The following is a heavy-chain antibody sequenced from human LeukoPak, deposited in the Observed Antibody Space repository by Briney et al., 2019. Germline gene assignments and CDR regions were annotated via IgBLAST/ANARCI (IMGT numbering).Heavy chain of an antibody. D-gene: IGHD6-13*01. CDR2: ISSSSSYI. J-gene: IGHJ3*02. CDR1: GFTFSSYS. V-gene: IGHV3-21*01. CDR3: ARDVQQLGSDAFDI. Sequence: GGSLRLSCAASGFTFSSYSMNWVRQAPGKGLEWVSSISSSSSYIYYADSVKGRFTISRDNAKNSLYLQMNSLRAEDTAVYYCARDVQQLGSDAFDIWGQGTMVTVSS.